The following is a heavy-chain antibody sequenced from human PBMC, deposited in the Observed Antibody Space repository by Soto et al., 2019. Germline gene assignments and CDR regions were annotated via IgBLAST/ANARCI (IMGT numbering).Heavy chain of an antibody. V-gene: IGHV2-5*01. CDR1: GFSLSTSGVG. D-gene: IGHD6-19*01. CDR2: IYWNDNK. Sequence: QITLKESGPTLVKPTQTLTLTYTFSGFSLSTSGVGVGWIRQPPGKALEWLALIYWNDNKRYSPSLKSRLTITKDTSKNQVVLTMTNMDPVDTATYYCAHSNQWLVQEGFDYWGQGTLVTVSS. CDR3: AHSNQWLVQEGFDY. J-gene: IGHJ4*02.